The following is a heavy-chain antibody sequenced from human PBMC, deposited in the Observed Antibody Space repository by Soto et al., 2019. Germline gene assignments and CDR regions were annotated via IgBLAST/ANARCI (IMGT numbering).Heavy chain of an antibody. D-gene: IGHD3-10*01. CDR1: RFNLRASA. V-gene: IGHV3-23*01. J-gene: IGHJ4*02. CDR3: ARVSWTHPGSGSPYFDS. Sequence: EVQVLDSGGGLVQPGGSLTLSCAASRFNLRASAMSWVRQAPGKGLEWVSTINRSGASTNYAESVKGRFTISRDNSNNTLYLQMNSLRGEDTAIYFCARVSWTHPGSGSPYFDSWGQGALVTVS. CDR2: INRSGAST.